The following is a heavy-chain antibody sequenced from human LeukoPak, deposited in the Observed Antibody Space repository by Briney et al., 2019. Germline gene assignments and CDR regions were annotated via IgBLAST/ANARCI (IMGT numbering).Heavy chain of an antibody. J-gene: IGHJ5*02. D-gene: IGHD1-26*01. Sequence: ASVRVSCKASGYTLTSYGIHWVRLAPGQGLEWMEWINPYNGKTNYAQKFQGRVTMTRGTSTTTVNMEPRSLTSYDTALFFCVRDNWEAPLPWGQGTQVTVSS. V-gene: IGHV1-18*01. CDR3: VRDNWEAPLP. CDR1: GYTLTSYG. CDR2: INPYNGKT.